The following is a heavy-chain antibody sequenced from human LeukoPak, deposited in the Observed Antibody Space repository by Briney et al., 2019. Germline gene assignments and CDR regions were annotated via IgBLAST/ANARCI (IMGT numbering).Heavy chain of an antibody. CDR3: ARREGYFYDSSGYYNY. CDR2: ISGSGGST. Sequence: PGGSLRLSCAASGFTFSSYAMSWVRQAPGKGLEWVSAISGSGGSTYYADSVKGRFTISRDNSKNTLYLQMNSLRAEDTAVYYCARREGYFYDSSGYYNYWGQGTLVAVSS. CDR1: GFTFSSYA. J-gene: IGHJ4*02. D-gene: IGHD3-22*01. V-gene: IGHV3-23*01.